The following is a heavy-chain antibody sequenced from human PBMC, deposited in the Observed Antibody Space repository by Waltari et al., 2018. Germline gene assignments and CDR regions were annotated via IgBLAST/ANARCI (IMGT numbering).Heavy chain of an antibody. CDR2: INHSGST. V-gene: IGHV4-34*01. J-gene: IGHJ5*02. CDR1: GGSFSGYY. D-gene: IGHD3-10*01. CDR3: ARVRGFFQWFDP. Sequence: QVQLQQWGAGLLKPSETLSLTCAVYGGSFSGYYWSWIRQPPGKGLEWIGEINHSGSTTYNPSLKSRVTISVDTSKNQFSLKLSSVTAADTAVYYCARVRGFFQWFDPWGQGTLVTVSS.